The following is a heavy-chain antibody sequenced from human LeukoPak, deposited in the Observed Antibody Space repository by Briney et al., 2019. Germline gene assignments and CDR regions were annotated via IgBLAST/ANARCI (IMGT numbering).Heavy chain of an antibody. CDR1: GGSISSSNW. CDR2: IYHSGST. J-gene: IGHJ3*02. CDR3: AVGDCPTTSCYPGVAFDI. Sequence: PSETLSLTCAVSGGSISSSNWWSWVRQPPGKGLEWIGEIYHSGSTNYNPSLQSRVTISVDTSKNQFSLKLTSVTAADTAVYYCAVGDCPTTSCYPGVAFDIWGQGTMVTVSS. V-gene: IGHV4-4*02. D-gene: IGHD2-2*01.